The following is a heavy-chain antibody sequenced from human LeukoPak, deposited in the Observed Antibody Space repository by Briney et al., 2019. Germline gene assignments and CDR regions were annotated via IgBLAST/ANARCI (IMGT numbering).Heavy chain of an antibody. J-gene: IGHJ4*02. Sequence: GGSLRLSCAASGFTFDDYAMHWVRQAPGKGLEWVSLISGDGGSTYYADSVKGRFTISSDNSKNSLYLQMNSLRTEDTALYYCAKVRTHYDILTGYDYWGQGTLVTVSS. D-gene: IGHD3-9*01. CDR3: AKVRTHYDILTGYDY. V-gene: IGHV3-43*02. CDR2: ISGDGGST. CDR1: GFTFDDYA.